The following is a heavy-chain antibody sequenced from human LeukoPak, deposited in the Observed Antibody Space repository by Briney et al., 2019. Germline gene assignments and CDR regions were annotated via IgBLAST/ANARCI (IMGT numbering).Heavy chain of an antibody. CDR2: ISYDGRKK. V-gene: IGHV3-30*18. J-gene: IGHJ6*02. Sequence: GGSLRLSCEVSGFIFSNNGMHWVRQAPGKGLEWVAVISYDGRKKYYRDSVKGRFSISRDNSKKTLYLQMNSLRAEDTAVYYCAKDFYDFWSGNYGDDYYYGMDVWGQGTTVTVS. CDR1: GFIFSNNG. CDR3: AKDFYDFWSGNYGDDYYYGMDV. D-gene: IGHD3-3*01.